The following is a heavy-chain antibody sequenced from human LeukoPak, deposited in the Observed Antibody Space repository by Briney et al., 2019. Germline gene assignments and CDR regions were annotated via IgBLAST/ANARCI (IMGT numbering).Heavy chain of an antibody. CDR3: ARQGKIYRGGYFDP. V-gene: IGHV4-34*01. J-gene: IGHJ5*02. Sequence: PSETLSLTCTVYGGSFTGYYWSWIRQPPGQGLEWIGEINHGGGTNYNPSLKSRVTLSVDTSKNQFSLKLSSATVADTAVYYCARQGKIYRGGYFDPWGQGSLVTVSS. D-gene: IGHD1-26*01. CDR1: GGSFTGYY. CDR2: INHGGGT.